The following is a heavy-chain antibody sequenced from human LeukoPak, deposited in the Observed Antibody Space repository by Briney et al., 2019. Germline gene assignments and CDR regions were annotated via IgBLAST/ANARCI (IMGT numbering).Heavy chain of an antibody. CDR2: IYYSGST. CDR1: GGSISSYY. V-gene: IGHV4-59*01. Sequence: SETLSLTCTVSGGSISSYYWSWIRQPPGKGLEWIGYIYYSGSTNYNPSLKSRVTISMDTSKNQFSLKLSSVTAADTAVYYCARDGMTNPWYFDLWGRGTLVTVSS. J-gene: IGHJ2*01. CDR3: ARDGMTNPWYFDL. D-gene: IGHD4-11*01.